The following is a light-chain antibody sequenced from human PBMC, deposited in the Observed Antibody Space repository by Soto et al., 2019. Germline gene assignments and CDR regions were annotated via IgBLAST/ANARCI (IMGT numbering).Light chain of an antibody. CDR1: QSVNIN. CDR3: QQYNDWPPLT. V-gene: IGKV3-15*01. Sequence: VMTQSQATLAGAPGERATLSCRASQSVNINLAWYQQKPGQAPRLLIYGTSTRATGVPARFSVSGSGTEFTLTISNLQSEDFAVYYCQQYNDWPPLTFGGGTKVDI. J-gene: IGKJ4*01. CDR2: GTS.